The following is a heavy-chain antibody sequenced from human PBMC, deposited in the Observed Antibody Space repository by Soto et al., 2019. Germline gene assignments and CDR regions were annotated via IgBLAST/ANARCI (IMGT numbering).Heavy chain of an antibody. Sequence: GGSLRLSCAASGFTFSSDDMNWVRQAPGKGLEWVSYISSSGSTKYYADSVKGRFTISRDNAKDSLYLQMNSLRAEDTAVYYCAKLAPVVVTAILLYYFDYWGQGTLVTVSS. CDR1: GFTFSSDD. D-gene: IGHD2-21*02. CDR2: ISSSGSTK. J-gene: IGHJ4*02. V-gene: IGHV3-48*03. CDR3: AKLAPVVVTAILLYYFDY.